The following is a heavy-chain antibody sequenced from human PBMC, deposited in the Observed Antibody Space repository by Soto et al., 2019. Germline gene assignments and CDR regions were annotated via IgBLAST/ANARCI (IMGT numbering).Heavy chain of an antibody. D-gene: IGHD3-9*01. CDR3: AKEFSRNFDWGFDY. CDR1: GFTFRSYA. Sequence: GGSLRLSCEASGFTFRSYAMSWVRQAPGKGLEWVSRISESGGSTHYADSVKGRFTISRENSKNTLYLEMHSLRAEDTAKYYCAKEFSRNFDWGFDYWGQGTQVTVSS. V-gene: IGHV3-23*01. J-gene: IGHJ4*02. CDR2: ISESGGST.